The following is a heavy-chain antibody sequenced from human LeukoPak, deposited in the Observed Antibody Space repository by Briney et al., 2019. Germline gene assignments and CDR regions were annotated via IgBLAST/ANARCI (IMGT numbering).Heavy chain of an antibody. CDR1: GYTFTSYG. V-gene: IGHV1-18*01. D-gene: IGHD6-13*01. Sequence: GASVKVSCKASGYTFTSYGISWVRQAPGQGLEWMGWISAYNGNTNYAQKLQGRVTMTTDTSTSTAYMELWSLRSDDTAVYYCARDSPYSSSWHWFDPWGQGTLVTVSS. CDR2: ISAYNGNT. J-gene: IGHJ5*02. CDR3: ARDSPYSSSWHWFDP.